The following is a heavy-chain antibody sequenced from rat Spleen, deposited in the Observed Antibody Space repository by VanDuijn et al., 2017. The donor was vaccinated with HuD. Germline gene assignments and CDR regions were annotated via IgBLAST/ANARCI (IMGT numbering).Heavy chain of an antibody. CDR1: GFTFNNYW. D-gene: IGHD1-11*01. V-gene: IGHV5-31*01. CDR3: GSEWGGYSELRYFDY. Sequence: EVQLVESGGGLVQPGRSLKLSCVASGFTFNNYWMTWIRQAPGKGLEWVASITNTGGSTYYPDSVKGRFTISRDNAKSTLYLQMNSLRSEDTATYYCGSEWGGYSELRYFDYWGQGVMVTVSS. J-gene: IGHJ2*01. CDR2: ITNTGGST.